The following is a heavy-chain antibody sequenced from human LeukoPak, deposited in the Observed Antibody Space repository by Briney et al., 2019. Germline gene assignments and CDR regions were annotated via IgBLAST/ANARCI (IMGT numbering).Heavy chain of an antibody. CDR2: INPSGGST. CDR3: ARDRLYDSSGSYYFDY. CDR1: GYTFTSYY. Sequence: ASVKVSCKASGYTFTSYYMHWVRQAPGQGLEWMGIINPSGGSTSYAQKFQSRVTMTRDTSTSTVYMELSSLRSEDTAVYYCARDRLYDSSGSYYFDYWGQGTLVTVSS. V-gene: IGHV1-46*01. J-gene: IGHJ4*02. D-gene: IGHD3-22*01.